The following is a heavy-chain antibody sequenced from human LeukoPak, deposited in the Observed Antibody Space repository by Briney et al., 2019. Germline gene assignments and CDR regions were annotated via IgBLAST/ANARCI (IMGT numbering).Heavy chain of an antibody. Sequence: PGGSLRLSCAASGFTFSSYGMHWVRQAPGKGLEWVAFIRYDGSNKYYADSVKGRFTISRDNSKNTLYLQMNSLRAEDTAVYYCANLPVGVVVPAAPAFNWFDPWGQGTLVTVSS. J-gene: IGHJ5*02. V-gene: IGHV3-30*02. CDR3: ANLPVGVVVPAAPAFNWFDP. D-gene: IGHD2-2*01. CDR2: IRYDGSNK. CDR1: GFTFSSYG.